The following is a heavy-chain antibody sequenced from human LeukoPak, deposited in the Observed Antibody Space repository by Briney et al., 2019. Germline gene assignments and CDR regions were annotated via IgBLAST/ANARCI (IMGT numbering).Heavy chain of an antibody. CDR3: ARVVSREWFFDY. CDR2: TYYRSKWYS. D-gene: IGHD3-3*01. CDR1: GDSVSSNSVA. Sequence: SQTLSLTCAISGDSVSSNSVAWNWIRQSPSRGLEWLGRTYYRSKWYSDYAVSVKSRITINPDTSKNQFSLQLKSVTPEDTAVYYRARVVSREWFFDYWGQGTLVTVSS. J-gene: IGHJ4*02. V-gene: IGHV6-1*01.